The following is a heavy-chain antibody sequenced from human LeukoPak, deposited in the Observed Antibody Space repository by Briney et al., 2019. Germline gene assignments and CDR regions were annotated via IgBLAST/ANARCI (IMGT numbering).Heavy chain of an antibody. CDR1: GFTFTSYW. D-gene: IGHD3-3*02. J-gene: IGHJ4*02. V-gene: IGHV3-7*01. CDR3: VRGTRTFRY. CDR2: IKPDGSEK. Sequence: PGGSLRLSCTASGFTFTSYWMSWVRQAPGKGLEWVANIKPDGSEKYSVDSVKGRFTISRDNAKNSLYLQMSSLRAEDTAVYYCVRGTRTFRYWGQGTLVTVSS.